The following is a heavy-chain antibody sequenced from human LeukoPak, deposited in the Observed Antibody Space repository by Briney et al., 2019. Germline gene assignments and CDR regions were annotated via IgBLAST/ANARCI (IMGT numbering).Heavy chain of an antibody. CDR2: IYWDDDK. CDR1: GFSLSTSGVG. V-gene: IGHV2-5*02. J-gene: IGHJ4*02. Sequence: SGPTLVNPTQTLTLTCTFSGFSLSTSGVGVGWIRQPPGKALEWLALIYWDDDKRYSPSLKSRLTINKDTSKNQVVLTMTNMDPVDTATYYCARLKNSYGSPIFDYWGQGTLVTVSS. CDR3: ARLKNSYGSPIFDY. D-gene: IGHD5-18*01.